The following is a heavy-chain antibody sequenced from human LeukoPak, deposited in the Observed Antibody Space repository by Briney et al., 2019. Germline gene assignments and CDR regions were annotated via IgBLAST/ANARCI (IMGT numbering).Heavy chain of an antibody. V-gene: IGHV3-30*02. CDR3: AKDFRVGATYFDY. CDR1: GFTFSSYG. Sequence: GGSLRLSCAASGFTFSSYGMHWVRQAPGKGLEWVAFIWYDGSNKYYADSVKGRFTISRDNSKNTLNLQMNSLRAEDTAVYYSAKDFRVGATYFDYWGQGTLVTVSS. D-gene: IGHD1-26*01. J-gene: IGHJ4*02. CDR2: IWYDGSNK.